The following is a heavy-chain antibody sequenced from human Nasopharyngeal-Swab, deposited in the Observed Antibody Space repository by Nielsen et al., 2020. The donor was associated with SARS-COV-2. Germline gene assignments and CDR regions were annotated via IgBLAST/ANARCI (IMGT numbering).Heavy chain of an antibody. J-gene: IGHJ6*03. CDR1: GGSISSYY. V-gene: IGHV4-59*01. D-gene: IGHD1-1*01. CDR2: IYHSGSA. CDR3: ARGSRGGTTSYYYYYYMDV. Sequence: ESLKISCTVSGGSISSYYWSWIRQPPGEGLEWIGHIYHSGSANYSPSLKSRVTISVDTSKNQFSLKLSSVTAADTALYYCARGSRGGTTSYYYYYYMDVWGKGTTVTVSS.